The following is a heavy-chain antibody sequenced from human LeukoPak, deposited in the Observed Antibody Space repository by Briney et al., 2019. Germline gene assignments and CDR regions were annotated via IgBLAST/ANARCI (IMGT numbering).Heavy chain of an antibody. J-gene: IGHJ3*02. V-gene: IGHV4-59*08. CDR2: IYYSGST. Sequence: PSETLSLTCTVSGGSISSYYWSWIRQPPRKGLEWIGYIYYSGSTNYNPSLKSRVTISVDTSKNQFSLKLSSVTAADTAVYYCARHVTLWDIYSGYDYHAFDIWGQGTMVTVSS. CDR1: GGSISSYY. D-gene: IGHD5-12*01. CDR3: ARHVTLWDIYSGYDYHAFDI.